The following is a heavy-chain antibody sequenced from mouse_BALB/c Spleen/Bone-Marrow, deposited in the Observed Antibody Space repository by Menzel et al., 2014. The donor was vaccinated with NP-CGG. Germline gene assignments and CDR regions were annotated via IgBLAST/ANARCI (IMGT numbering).Heavy chain of an antibody. Sequence: EVKVVGSGGGLVKPGGSLKLSCAASGFTFSDYYMYWVRQTPEKRLEWVATISDGGSYTYYPDSVKGRFTISRDNAKNNLCLQMSSLKSEDTAMYYCARGSSYFDYWGQGTTLTVSS. D-gene: IGHD1-1*01. J-gene: IGHJ2*01. CDR2: ISDGGSYT. CDR3: ARGSSYFDY. CDR1: GFTFSDYY. V-gene: IGHV5-4*02.